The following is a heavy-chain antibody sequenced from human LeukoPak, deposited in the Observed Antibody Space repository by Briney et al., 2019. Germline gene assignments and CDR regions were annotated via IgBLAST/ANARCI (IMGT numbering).Heavy chain of an antibody. CDR1: GGSISSYY. Sequence: PSETLSLTCTVSGGSISSYYWSWIRQPPGKGLEWIGYIYYSGSTNYNPSLKSRVTISVDTSKNQFSLKLSSVTAADTAVYYCARTRSYDFWSGYYMDVWGKGTTVTVSS. D-gene: IGHD3-3*01. V-gene: IGHV4-59*12. CDR3: ARTRSYDFWSGYYMDV. J-gene: IGHJ6*03. CDR2: IYYSGST.